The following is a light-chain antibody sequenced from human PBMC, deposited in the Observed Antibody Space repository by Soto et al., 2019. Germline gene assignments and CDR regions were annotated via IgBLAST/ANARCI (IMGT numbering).Light chain of an antibody. CDR3: QQFHSFSPT. Sequence: DIQMTQSPSTLSASVGDRVTITCRASQSISSWLAWYQQKPGKAPKLLIYKASSLESGVPSRFSGCGSGTEFTLTISSLQPDDFATYYCQQFHSFSPTFGQGTKVEIK. CDR1: QSISSW. V-gene: IGKV1-5*03. CDR2: KAS. J-gene: IGKJ1*01.